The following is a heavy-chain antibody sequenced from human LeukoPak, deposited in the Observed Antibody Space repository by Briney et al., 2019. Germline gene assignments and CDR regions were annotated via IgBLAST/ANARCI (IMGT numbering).Heavy chain of an antibody. CDR1: GGSISSGSYY. D-gene: IGHD4/OR15-4a*01. J-gene: IGHJ3*02. V-gene: IGHV4-31*03. Sequence: PSQTLSLTCTVSGGSISSGSYYWSWIRQPAGKGLEWIGYIYYSGSTYYNPSLKSRVTISVDTSKNQFSLKLSSVTAADTAVYYCAREGMTIDAFDIWGQGTMVTVSS. CDR3: AREGMTIDAFDI. CDR2: IYYSGST.